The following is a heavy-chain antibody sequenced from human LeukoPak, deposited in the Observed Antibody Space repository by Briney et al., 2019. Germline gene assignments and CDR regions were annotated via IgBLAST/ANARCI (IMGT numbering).Heavy chain of an antibody. CDR1: GLTFSHAW. D-gene: IGHD2-21*02. Sequence: PGGSLRLSCVVSGLTFSHAWMSWVRQAPGKGLEWVGRVKSKADGGTGDYAAPVKGRFTISRDDSKNTVYLDMNSLNTEDTAVYFCTTHVMTAYHRRSYFDYWGQGTLVTVSS. J-gene: IGHJ4*02. CDR3: TTHVMTAYHRRSYFDY. V-gene: IGHV3-15*01. CDR2: VKSKADGGTG.